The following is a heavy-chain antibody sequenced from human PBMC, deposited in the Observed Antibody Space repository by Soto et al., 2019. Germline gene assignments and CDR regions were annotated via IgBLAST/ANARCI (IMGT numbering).Heavy chain of an antibody. CDR3: ARGYGDYDFWSGYFSHYYYYMDV. CDR2: INPNSGGT. D-gene: IGHD3-3*01. V-gene: IGHV1-2*04. CDR1: GYTFTGYY. J-gene: IGHJ6*03. Sequence: ASVKVSCKASGYTFTGYYMHWVRQAPGQGLEWKGWINPNSGGTNYAQKFQGWVAMTRDTSISTAYMELSRLRSDDTAVYYCARGYGDYDFWSGYFSHYYYYMDVWGKGTTVTVSS.